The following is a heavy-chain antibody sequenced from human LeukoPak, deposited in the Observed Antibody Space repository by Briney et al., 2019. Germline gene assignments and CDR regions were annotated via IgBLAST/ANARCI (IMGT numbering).Heavy chain of an antibody. CDR1: GGTFSSYA. V-gene: IGHV1-69*04. CDR3: VLPHPKYSSGWYEYAFDI. J-gene: IGHJ3*02. D-gene: IGHD6-19*01. Sequence: ASVKVSCKASGGTFSSYAISWVRQAPGQGLEWMGRIIPILGIANYAQKFQGRVTITADKSTSTAYMELSSLRSEDTAVYYCVLPHPKYSSGWYEYAFDIWGQGTMVTVSS. CDR2: IIPILGIA.